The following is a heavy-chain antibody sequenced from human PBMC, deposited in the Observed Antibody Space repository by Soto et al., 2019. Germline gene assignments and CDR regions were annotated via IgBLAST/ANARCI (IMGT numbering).Heavy chain of an antibody. Sequence: GGSLRLSCAASGFTFSSYGMHWVRQAPGRGLEWVAVIWYDGSNKYYADSVKGRFTISRDNSKNTLYLQMNSLRAEDTAVYYCAREEGGYDAFDIWGQGTMVT. V-gene: IGHV3-33*01. CDR1: GFTFSSYG. J-gene: IGHJ3*02. D-gene: IGHD5-12*01. CDR3: AREEGGYDAFDI. CDR2: IWYDGSNK.